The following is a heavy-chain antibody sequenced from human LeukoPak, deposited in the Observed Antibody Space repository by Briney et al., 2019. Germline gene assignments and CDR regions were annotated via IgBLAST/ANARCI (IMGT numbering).Heavy chain of an antibody. J-gene: IGHJ4*01. V-gene: IGHV1-18*01. CDR1: GYTFTSYG. D-gene: IGHD6-6*01. CDR3: ARDQGRGSSAESDY. CDR2: ISAYNGNT. Sequence: GASVKVSCKASGYTFTSYGISWVRQAPGQGLEWMGWISAYNGNTNNAQKLQGRVTMTTDTSTSTAYMELRSLRSDDTAVYYCARDQGRGSSAESDYWGQGTLVTVSS.